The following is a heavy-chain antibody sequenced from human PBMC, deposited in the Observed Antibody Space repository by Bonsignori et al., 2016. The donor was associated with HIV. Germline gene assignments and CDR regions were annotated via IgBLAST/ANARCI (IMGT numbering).Heavy chain of an antibody. J-gene: IGHJ6*03. V-gene: IGHV1-69*10. D-gene: IGHD6-6*01. CDR2: IIPILGIA. CDR3: ARGGLGEQLGEDYYYYMDV. Sequence: WVRQAPGQGLEWMGGIIPILGIANYAQKFQGRVTITADESTSTAYMELSSLRSEDTAVYYCARGGLGEQLGEDYYYYMDVWGKGTTVTVSS.